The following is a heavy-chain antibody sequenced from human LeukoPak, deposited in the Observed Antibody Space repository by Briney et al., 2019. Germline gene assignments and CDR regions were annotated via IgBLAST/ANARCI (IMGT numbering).Heavy chain of an antibody. V-gene: IGHV4-59*01. CDR3: ARVRYSSGWYGGLDY. CDR2: IYYSGST. Sequence: SETLSLTCTVSGGSISSYYWSWIRQPPGKGLEWIGYIYYSGSTNYNPSLKSRVTISVDTSKNQFSLKLSSVTAADTAVYYCARVRYSSGWYGGLDYWGQGTLVTVSS. J-gene: IGHJ4*02. D-gene: IGHD6-19*01. CDR1: GGSISSYY.